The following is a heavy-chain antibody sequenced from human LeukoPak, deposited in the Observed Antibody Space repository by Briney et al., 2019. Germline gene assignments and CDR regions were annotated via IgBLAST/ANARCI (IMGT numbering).Heavy chain of an antibody. CDR1: GFTFSSYS. V-gene: IGHV3-21*01. Sequence: GGSLRLSCAASGFTFSSYSMNWVRQAPGKGLEWVSSISSSSSYIYYADSVKGRFTISRDNAKNSLYLQMNSLRAEDTAVYYCARGYYGSGSYQVRYYYMDVWGKGTTVTVSS. CDR3: ARGYYGSGSYQVRYYYMDV. J-gene: IGHJ6*03. D-gene: IGHD3-10*01. CDR2: ISSSSSYI.